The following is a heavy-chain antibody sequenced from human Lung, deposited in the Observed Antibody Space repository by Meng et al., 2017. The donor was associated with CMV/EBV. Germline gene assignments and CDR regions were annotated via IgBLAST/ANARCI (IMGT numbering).Heavy chain of an antibody. D-gene: IGHD3-22*01. J-gene: IGHJ4*02. Sequence: GGSLRLXXAASGFTFSSTWMHWVRQAPGKGLVWVSRINSVGSSTIYADSVKGRFTISIDNAKNTLYLQMNSLRSEDTAVYYCAREPYDYDSSLDYWGQGTXVTVSS. V-gene: IGHV3-74*01. CDR3: AREPYDYDSSLDY. CDR2: INSVGSST. CDR1: GFTFSSTW.